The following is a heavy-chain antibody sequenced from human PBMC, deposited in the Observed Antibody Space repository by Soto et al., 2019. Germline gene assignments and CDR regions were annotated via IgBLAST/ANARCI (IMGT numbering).Heavy chain of an antibody. Sequence: GGSLRLSCAASGFTFSSYGMHWVRQAPGKGLEWVAVIWYDGSNKYYADSVKGRFTISRDNSKNTLYLQMNSLRAEDTAVYYCARDMTTVTSRYGMDVWGQGTTVTV. D-gene: IGHD4-17*01. CDR2: IWYDGSNK. J-gene: IGHJ6*02. V-gene: IGHV3-33*01. CDR1: GFTFSSYG. CDR3: ARDMTTVTSRYGMDV.